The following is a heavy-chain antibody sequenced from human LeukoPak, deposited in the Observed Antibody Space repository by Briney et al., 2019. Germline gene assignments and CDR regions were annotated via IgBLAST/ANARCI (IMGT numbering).Heavy chain of an antibody. Sequence: SETLSRTGTVSGGSISSYYWIWIRHPPGNGLEWIGYIYYSGSTNYNPSLKSRVTISVDTSKNQFSLKLSSVTAADTAVYYCARLVVAATNWFDPWGQGTLVTVSS. V-gene: IGHV4-59*01. J-gene: IGHJ5*02. D-gene: IGHD2-15*01. CDR3: ARLVVAATNWFDP. CDR2: IYYSGST. CDR1: GGSISSYY.